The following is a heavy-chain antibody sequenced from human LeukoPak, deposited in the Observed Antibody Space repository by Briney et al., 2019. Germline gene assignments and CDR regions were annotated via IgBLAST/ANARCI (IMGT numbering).Heavy chain of an antibody. D-gene: IGHD6-13*01. CDR2: IYTSGSI. Sequence: PSETLSLNCTVSGGSISSYYWSWIRQPAGKGLEWIGRIYTSGSINYNPSLKSRVTMSVDTSKNQFSLKLNSVTAADTAVYFCARVTGSSWSYWYFDLWGRSTLVTVSS. J-gene: IGHJ2*01. V-gene: IGHV4-4*07. CDR3: ARVTGSSWSYWYFDL. CDR1: GGSISSYY.